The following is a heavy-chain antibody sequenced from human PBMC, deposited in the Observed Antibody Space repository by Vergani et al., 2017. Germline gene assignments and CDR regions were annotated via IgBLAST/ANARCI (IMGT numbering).Heavy chain of an antibody. D-gene: IGHD1-7*01. CDR1: GFSLNTRGVS. CDR3: VYRKTVCGTTRCCYPFYYYYYMDV. Sequence: QITLKESGPTLVKPTQTLTLTCTFSGFSLNTRGVSVAWIRQPPGKALDWLSLIYWNDDQHYSPSLNNRVTITKDTSKNQVILTMTNMDYVDTGTYYCVYRKTVCGTTRCCYPFYYYYYMDVWGKGTTVTVSS. J-gene: IGHJ6*03. CDR2: IYWNDDQ. V-gene: IGHV2-5*04.